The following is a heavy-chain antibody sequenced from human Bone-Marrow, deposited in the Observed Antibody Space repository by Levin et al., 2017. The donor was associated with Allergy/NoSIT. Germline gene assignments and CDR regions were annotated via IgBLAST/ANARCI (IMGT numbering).Heavy chain of an antibody. CDR3: ARGGYCRGSTCYSLYY. D-gene: IGHD2-15*01. CDR1: GFTFSDYW. CDR2: IKEDGTVK. V-gene: IGHV3-7*04. Sequence: LSLTCVASGFTFSDYWMSWVRQTPGKGLEWVANIKEDGTVKYYVDSVKGRFIISRDNVKNSLFLQMNSLTVEDTAVYYCARGGYCRGSTCYSLYYWGQGTLVPVSS. J-gene: IGHJ4*02.